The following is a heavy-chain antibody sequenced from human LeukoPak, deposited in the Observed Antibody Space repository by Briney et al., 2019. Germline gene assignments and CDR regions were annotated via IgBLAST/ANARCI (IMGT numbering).Heavy chain of an antibody. CDR2: IIPIFGTA. J-gene: IGHJ3*02. Sequence: SVKVSCKASGGTFSSYAISWVRQAPGQGLEWMGGIIPIFGTANYAQKFQGRVTITADESTSTAYMELSRLRSDDTAVYYCARGGRDGYNLAVAFDIWGQGTMVTVSS. CDR3: ARGGRDGYNLAVAFDI. V-gene: IGHV1-69*13. CDR1: GGTFSSYA. D-gene: IGHD5-24*01.